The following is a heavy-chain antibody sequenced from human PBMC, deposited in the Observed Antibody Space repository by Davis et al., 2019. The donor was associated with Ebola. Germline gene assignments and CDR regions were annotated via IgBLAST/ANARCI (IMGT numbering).Heavy chain of an antibody. CDR1: GFTFDNYW. J-gene: IGHJ5*02. CDR3: ARREGYNNWFDP. CDR2: IYPGDSDT. Sequence: GESQKISCKGSGFTFDNYWIGWVRQMPGKGLEWMGIIYPGDSDTRYSPSFQGQVTISADKSISTAYLQWSSLKASDTAMYYCARREGYNNWFDPWGQGTLVTVSS. D-gene: IGHD6-13*01. V-gene: IGHV5-51*01.